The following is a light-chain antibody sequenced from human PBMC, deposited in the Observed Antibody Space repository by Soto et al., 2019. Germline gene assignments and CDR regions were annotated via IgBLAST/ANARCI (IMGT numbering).Light chain of an antibody. J-gene: IGKJ1*01. CDR1: QSVGSN. V-gene: IGKV3-15*01. CDR2: GAS. Sequence: EIVMTQSPATLSVSPGERATLSCRASQSVGSNLAWYQLKPGQAPRILIYGASTRATGIPARFSGSGSGTDFPLTISSLQSEDFAIYFCQQYNNWPPDRTFGQGTKVEIK. CDR3: QQYNNWPPDRT.